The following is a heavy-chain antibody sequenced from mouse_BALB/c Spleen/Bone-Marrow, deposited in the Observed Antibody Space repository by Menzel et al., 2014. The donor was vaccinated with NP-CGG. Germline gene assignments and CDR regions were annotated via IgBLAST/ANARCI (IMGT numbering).Heavy chain of an antibody. CDR1: GYTFTSYW. J-gene: IGHJ1*01. CDR2: IDPSGSYT. Sequence: QVQLKDSGADLVKPGASLKMSCTASGYTFTSYWMHWVKQSPGQGLEWIGVIDPSGSYTSYTQKFKGRASLTVDTSSSTAYMQLSSLTSEDSAVYYCTRGDCDWYFDVWGAGTTVTVSS. CDR3: TRGDCDWYFDV. V-gene: IGHV1S127*01.